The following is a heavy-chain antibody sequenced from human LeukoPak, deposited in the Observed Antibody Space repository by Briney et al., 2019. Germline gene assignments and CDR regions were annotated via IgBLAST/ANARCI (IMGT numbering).Heavy chain of an antibody. CDR3: ARDLGYCTNGVCPVPWFDP. Sequence: ASVKVSRKASGYTFTGYYMHWVRQAPGQGLEWMGWINPNSGGTNYAQKFQGRVTMTRDTSISTAYMELSRLRSDDTAVYYCARDLGYCTNGVCPVPWFDPWGQGTLVTVSS. J-gene: IGHJ5*02. CDR1: GYTFTGYY. V-gene: IGHV1-2*02. CDR2: INPNSGGT. D-gene: IGHD2-8*01.